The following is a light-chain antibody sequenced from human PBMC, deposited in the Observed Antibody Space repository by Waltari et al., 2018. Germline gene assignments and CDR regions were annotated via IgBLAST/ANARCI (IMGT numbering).Light chain of an antibody. CDR3: QTGGHGTWV. V-gene: IGLV4-69*01. CDR1: SGHSTNV. CDR2: VNSDGSH. Sequence: QLVLTQSPSASASLGASVKLTCTLSSGHSTNVIAWLQKRPEKGPRYFMKVNSDGSHNKGDGIPERFSGSSSGAERYLTISSLQSEDEADYYCQTGGHGTWVFGGGTKLTV. J-gene: IGLJ3*02.